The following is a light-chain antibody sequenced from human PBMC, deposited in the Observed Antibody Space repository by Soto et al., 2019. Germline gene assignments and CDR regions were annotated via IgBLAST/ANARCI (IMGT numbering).Light chain of an antibody. Sequence: QSVLTQPPSASGTPGQRVTISCSGSSSNIGGNSVNWYQQLPGTAPKRLIYSNDQRPSGVPDRFSGSKSGTSVSLAISGLQSEDEADYYCAAWDDSLNGYVFGPGTKLTVL. CDR3: AAWDDSLNGYV. J-gene: IGLJ1*01. V-gene: IGLV1-44*01. CDR1: SSNIGGNS. CDR2: SND.